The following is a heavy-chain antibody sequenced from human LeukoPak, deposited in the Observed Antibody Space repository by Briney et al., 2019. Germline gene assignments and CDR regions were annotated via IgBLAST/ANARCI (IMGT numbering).Heavy chain of an antibody. Sequence: SETLSLTCTVSGGSINSHYGIWLRQPPGKGLEGITHIYYSGSTNFNASLKRRVPISVGTPKKQFSLEVSSVTAPDQAGVYGARVYSGNYCDYGGRGTLVTVS. CDR3: ARVYSGNYCDY. CDR1: GGSINSHY. V-gene: IGHV4-59*11. CDR2: IYYSGST. D-gene: IGHD1-26*01. J-gene: IGHJ4*02.